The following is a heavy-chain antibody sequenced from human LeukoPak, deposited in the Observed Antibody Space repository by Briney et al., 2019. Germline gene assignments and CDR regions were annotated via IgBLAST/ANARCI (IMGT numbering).Heavy chain of an antibody. V-gene: IGHV1-18*01. CDR1: GYTFTSYD. Sequence: GASVKVSCKASGYTFTSYDINWVRQATGQGLEWMGWMNPNSGNTNYAQKLQGRVTMTTDTSTSTAYMELRSLRSDDTAVYYCAREPSSGWYYFDYWGQGTLVTVSS. D-gene: IGHD6-19*01. CDR3: AREPSSGWYYFDY. CDR2: MNPNSGNT. J-gene: IGHJ4*02.